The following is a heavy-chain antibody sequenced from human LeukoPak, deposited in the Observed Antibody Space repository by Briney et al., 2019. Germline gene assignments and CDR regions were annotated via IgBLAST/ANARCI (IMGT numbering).Heavy chain of an antibody. V-gene: IGHV3-7*01. CDR2: VKYDGSEK. Sequence: GGSLRLSCAASGFTFSSYWMSWVRQAPGKGLEWVANVKYDGSEKYYVDSVKGRFTISRDNARNSLYLQMNSLRAEDTAVYYCATSFIVGAFDAFDIWGQGTMVTVSS. J-gene: IGHJ3*02. D-gene: IGHD1-26*01. CDR3: ATSFIVGAFDAFDI. CDR1: GFTFSSYW.